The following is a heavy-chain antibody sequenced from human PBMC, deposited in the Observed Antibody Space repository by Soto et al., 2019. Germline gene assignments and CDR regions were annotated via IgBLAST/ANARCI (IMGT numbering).Heavy chain of an antibody. V-gene: IGHV3-30-3*01. Sequence: QVQLVESGGGVVQPGRSLRLSCAASGFTFSSYAMHWVRQAPGKGLEWVAVISYDGSNKYYADSVKGRFTISRDNSKNTLYLQMNSLRDEDTAVYYCARYIVVVTATYAFDIWGQGTMVTVSS. CDR3: ARYIVVVTATYAFDI. J-gene: IGHJ3*02. CDR1: GFTFSSYA. D-gene: IGHD2-21*02. CDR2: ISYDGSNK.